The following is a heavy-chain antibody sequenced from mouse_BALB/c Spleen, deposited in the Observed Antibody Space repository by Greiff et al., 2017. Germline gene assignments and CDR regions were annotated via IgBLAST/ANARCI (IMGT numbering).Heavy chain of an antibody. D-gene: IGHD1-1*01. J-gene: IGHJ4*01. CDR3: VLTTGEGYAMDY. CDR2: INPYNDGT. V-gene: IGHV1-14*01. Sequence: VQLKESGPELVKPGASVKMSCKASGYTFTSYVMHWVKQKPGQGLEWIGYINPYNDGTKYNEKFKGKATLTSDKSSSPAYMELSSLTSEDSAVYYCVLTTGEGYAMDYWGQGTSVTVSS. CDR1: GYTFTSYV.